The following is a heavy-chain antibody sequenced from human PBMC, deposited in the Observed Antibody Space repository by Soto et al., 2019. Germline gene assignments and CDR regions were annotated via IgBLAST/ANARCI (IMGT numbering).Heavy chain of an antibody. J-gene: IGHJ4*02. CDR2: ISAYNGNT. CDR1: GYTFTSYG. CDR3: ARDGGLQWELLSFDY. D-gene: IGHD1-26*01. Sequence: GSSMKVSCKASGYTFTSYGISWVRQAPGQGLEWMGWISAYNGNTNYAQKLQGRVTMTTDTSTSTAYMELRSLRSDDTAVYYCARDGGLQWELLSFDYWGQGTLVTVSS. V-gene: IGHV1-18*04.